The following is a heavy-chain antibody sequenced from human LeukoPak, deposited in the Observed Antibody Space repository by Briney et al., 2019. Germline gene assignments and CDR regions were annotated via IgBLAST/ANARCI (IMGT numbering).Heavy chain of an antibody. CDR1: GFTFSSYS. J-gene: IGHJ2*01. V-gene: IGHV3-21*01. CDR3: ARGILDPRDDYKYWYFDL. Sequence: KTGGSLRLSCAASGFTFSSYSMNWVRQAPGKGLEWVSSISSTSSYIYYADSVKGRFTISRDNAKNSLYLQMNSLRAEDTAVYYCARGILDPRDDYKYWYFDLWGRGTPVTVSS. D-gene: IGHD5-24*01. CDR2: ISSTSSYI.